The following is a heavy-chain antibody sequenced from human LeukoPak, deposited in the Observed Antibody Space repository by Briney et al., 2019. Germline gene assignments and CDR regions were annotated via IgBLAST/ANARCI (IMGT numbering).Heavy chain of an antibody. CDR2: IYHSGST. V-gene: IGHV4-30-2*01. CDR3: ASTSGHYDAFDI. D-gene: IGHD2/OR15-2a*01. Sequence: SETLSLTCTVSGGSISSGGYYWSWIRQPPGKGLEWIGYIYHSGSTYYNPSLKSRVTISVDRSKNQFSLKLSSVTAADTAVYYCASTSGHYDAFDIWGQGTMVTVSS. CDR1: GGSISSGGYY. J-gene: IGHJ3*02.